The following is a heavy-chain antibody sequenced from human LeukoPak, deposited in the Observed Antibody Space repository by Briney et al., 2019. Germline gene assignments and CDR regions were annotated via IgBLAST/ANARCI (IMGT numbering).Heavy chain of an antibody. V-gene: IGHV3-23*01. CDR1: GFTFSNYA. D-gene: IGHD3-10*01. Sequence: GGSLRLSCAASGFTFSNYAMSWVRQAPGKGLEGVSAISGSGAATYYADSVKGRFTISSDSSRNTLYLQLNSLRAEDTAVYYCAKRTYGSGTYYSFDYWGQGTLVTVSS. CDR2: ISGSGAAT. CDR3: AKRTYGSGTYYSFDY. J-gene: IGHJ4*02.